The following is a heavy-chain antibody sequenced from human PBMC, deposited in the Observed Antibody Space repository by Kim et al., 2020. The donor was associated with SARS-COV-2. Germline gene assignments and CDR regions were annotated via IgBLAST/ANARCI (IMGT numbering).Heavy chain of an antibody. V-gene: IGHV3-64D*09. Sequence: GGSLRLSCSASGFTFSSYAMHWVRQAPGKGLEYVSAIRSNGGSTYYADSVKGRFTISRDNSKNTLYLQMSSLRAEDTAVYYCWTLYYYYGMDVWDQGTTVTVSS. CDR2: IRSNGGST. D-gene: IGHD1-1*01. CDR3: WTLYYYYGMDV. J-gene: IGHJ6*02. CDR1: GFTFSSYA.